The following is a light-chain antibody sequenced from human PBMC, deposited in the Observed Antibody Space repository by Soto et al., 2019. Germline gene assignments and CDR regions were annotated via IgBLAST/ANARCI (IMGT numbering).Light chain of an antibody. CDR3: QQSYETPPWT. J-gene: IGKJ1*01. CDR2: AAS. V-gene: IGKV1-39*01. Sequence: DIQTTQSPSSLYASVGDRVTITCRTSENISKYLNWYQHKPGRVPKLLIYAASNLQRGVPSRFSGSGSGTDFTLTISSLQPDDFATYYCQQSYETPPWTFGQGTKVEFK. CDR1: ENISKY.